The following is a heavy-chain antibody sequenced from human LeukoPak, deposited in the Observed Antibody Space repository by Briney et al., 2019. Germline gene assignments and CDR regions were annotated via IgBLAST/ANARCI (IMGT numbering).Heavy chain of an antibody. Sequence: GSLRLSCAASGFTFSSYWMSWIRQPPGKGLEWIGYIYYSGSTNYNPSLKSRVTISVDTSKNQFSLKLSSVTAADTAVYYCARLTGGSSWYPVPYSNYYYYYGMDVWGQGTTVTVSS. J-gene: IGHJ6*02. V-gene: IGHV4-59*08. CDR2: IYYSGST. CDR3: ARLTGGSSWYPVPYSNYYYYYGMDV. D-gene: IGHD6-13*01. CDR1: GFTFSSYW.